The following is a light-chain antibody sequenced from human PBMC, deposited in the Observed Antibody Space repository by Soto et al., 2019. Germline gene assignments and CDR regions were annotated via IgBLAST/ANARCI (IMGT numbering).Light chain of an antibody. CDR3: QQYSSYPWT. CDR1: QYMADW. CDR2: KAS. J-gene: IGKJ1*01. Sequence: DLQMTQSPSTLSASIGDRVTITCRASQYMADWLAWYQQKPGKVPKLLISKASYLESGLPLRFSGSGSGREFTLTINSLQPDDFATYYCQQYSSYPWTFGQGTKVEVK. V-gene: IGKV1-5*03.